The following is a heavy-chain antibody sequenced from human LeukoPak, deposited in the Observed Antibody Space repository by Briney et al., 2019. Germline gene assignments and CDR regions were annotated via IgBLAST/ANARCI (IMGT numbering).Heavy chain of an antibody. J-gene: IGHJ4*02. Sequence: ASVKVSCKASGYTFTGYYMHWVRQAPGQGLEWMGWINPNSGGTNYAQKFQGRVTMTRDTSISTAYMELSSLRSDDTAVYYCLRDRGILSGYYDWAPDYWGQGTPVTVYS. D-gene: IGHD3-9*01. CDR2: INPNSGGT. CDR3: LRDRGILSGYYDWAPDY. CDR1: GYTFTGYY. V-gene: IGHV1-2*02.